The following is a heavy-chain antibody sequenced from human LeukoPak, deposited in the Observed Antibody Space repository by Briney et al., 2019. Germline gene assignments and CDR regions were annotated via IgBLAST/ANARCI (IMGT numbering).Heavy chain of an antibody. V-gene: IGHV4-34*01. CDR2: INHSGST. CDR1: GGSFSGYY. Sequence: PSETLSLTCAVYGGSFSGYYWSWIRQPPGKGLEWIGEINHSGSTNYNPSLKSRVTISVDTSKNQFSLKLSSVTAADTAVYYCASLDPWRYGMDVWGKGTTVTVSS. J-gene: IGHJ6*04. CDR3: ASLDPWRYGMDV. D-gene: IGHD3-9*01.